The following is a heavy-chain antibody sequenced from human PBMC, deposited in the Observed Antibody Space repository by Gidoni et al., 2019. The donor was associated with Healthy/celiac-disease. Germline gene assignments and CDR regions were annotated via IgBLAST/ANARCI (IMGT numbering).Heavy chain of an antibody. J-gene: IGHJ4*02. Sequence: EVQLVESGGGLVKPGGSLRLSCAASGFTFSIYSMNWVRQAPGKGLAWVVSSSSSSSYIYYADSVKGRFTISRDNAKNSLYLQMNSLRAEDTAVYYCARDAGGTDYWGQGTLVTVSS. D-gene: IGHD3-16*01. CDR2: SSSSSSYI. V-gene: IGHV3-21*01. CDR1: GFTFSIYS. CDR3: ARDAGGTDY.